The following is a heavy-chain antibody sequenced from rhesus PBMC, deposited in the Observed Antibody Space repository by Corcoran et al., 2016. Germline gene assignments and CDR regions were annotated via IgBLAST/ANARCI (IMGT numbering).Heavy chain of an antibody. Sequence: EVQLVQSGAEVKRPGESLKITCKTSGYSLTSYWISWVSKMPGKGLEWIGAIDPSNSDTRYSPSFQGQVTIAADNAISTAYRQWSSLEASDTATYYCAKMASYWYFDLWGPGTTITISS. J-gene: IGHJ2*01. V-gene: IGHV5-20*02. CDR2: IDPSNSDT. CDR3: AKMASYWYFDL. CDR1: GYSLTSYW.